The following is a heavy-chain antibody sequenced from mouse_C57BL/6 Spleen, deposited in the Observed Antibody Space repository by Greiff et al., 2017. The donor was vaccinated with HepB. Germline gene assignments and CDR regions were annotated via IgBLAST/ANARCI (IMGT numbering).Heavy chain of an antibody. Sequence: EVQGVESGGGLVKPGGSLKLSCAASGFTFSSYAMSWVRQTPEKRLEWVATISDGGSYTYYPDNVKGRFTISRDNAKNNLYLQMSHLKSEDTAMYYCARDEGYGSGFAYWGQGTLVTVSA. CDR3: ARDEGYGSGFAY. J-gene: IGHJ3*01. CDR1: GFTFSSYA. CDR2: ISDGGSYT. D-gene: IGHD1-1*01. V-gene: IGHV5-4*01.